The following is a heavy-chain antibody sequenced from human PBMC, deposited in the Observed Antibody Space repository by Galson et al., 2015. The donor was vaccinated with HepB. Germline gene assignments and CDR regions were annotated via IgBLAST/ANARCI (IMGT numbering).Heavy chain of an antibody. D-gene: IGHD6-19*01. CDR1: GGTFTTYG. CDR2: IIPISGTP. Sequence: VKVSCKASGGTFTTYGINWVRQAPGRGLEWMGGIIPISGTPTYAQKFQGRVSMTTDTSTCTVYMELCSLTSEDTAVYYCARAAVAGTDDAFDIWGQGTMVTVSS. J-gene: IGHJ3*02. V-gene: IGHV1-69*13. CDR3: ARAAVAGTDDAFDI.